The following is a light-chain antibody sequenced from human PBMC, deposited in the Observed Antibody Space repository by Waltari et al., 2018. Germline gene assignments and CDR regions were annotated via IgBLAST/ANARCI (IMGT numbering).Light chain of an antibody. J-gene: IGLJ2*01. Sequence: SSELTQDPAVSVALGQTVRSTCQGDSLRNYYASWYQQRPGQAPVLVIYGKNNRPSGIPDRFSGSSSGNTASLTISGAQAEDEADYYCNSRDSSGNHVLFGGGTKLTVL. CDR2: GKN. CDR1: SLRNYY. V-gene: IGLV3-19*01. CDR3: NSRDSSGNHVL.